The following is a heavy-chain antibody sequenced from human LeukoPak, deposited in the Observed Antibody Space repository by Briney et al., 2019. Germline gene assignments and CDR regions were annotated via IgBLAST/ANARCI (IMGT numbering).Heavy chain of an antibody. D-gene: IGHD1-14*01. CDR1: GGSIRSNY. V-gene: IGHV4-59*01. CDR3: ARAEPSRPFDC. CDR2: IYYTGST. J-gene: IGHJ4*02. Sequence: TSETLSLTCTVSGGSIRSNYWGWIRQPPGKGLEFIGHIYYTGSTNYNPSLRSRVTISVDTSKNQFSLNLNSVTSADTAVYYCARAEPSRPFDCGGQGTLVAVSS.